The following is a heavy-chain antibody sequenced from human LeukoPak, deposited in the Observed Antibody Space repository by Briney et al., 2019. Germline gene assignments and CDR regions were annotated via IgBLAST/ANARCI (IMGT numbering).Heavy chain of an antibody. D-gene: IGHD7-27*01. CDR1: GFTFSTYW. J-gene: IGHJ4*02. CDR2: IKPDGSQI. Sequence: GGSLRLSCAASGFTFSTYWMTWVRQAPGKGLEWVANIKPDGSQIYYVDSVKGRFTISRDNAKNSLYLQMNSLRAEDTAVYHCARDLNWETYWGQGTLVTVSS. V-gene: IGHV3-7*01. CDR3: ARDLNWETY.